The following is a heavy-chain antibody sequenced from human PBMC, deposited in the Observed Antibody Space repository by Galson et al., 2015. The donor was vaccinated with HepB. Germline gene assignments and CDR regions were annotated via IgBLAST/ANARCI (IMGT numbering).Heavy chain of an antibody. V-gene: IGHV5-51*01. J-gene: IGHJ6*02. D-gene: IGHD6-19*01. Sequence: QSGAEVKKPGESLKISCKGSGYSFTSYWIGWVRQMPGKGLEWMGIIYPGDSDTRYSPSFQGQVTISADKSISTAYLQWSSLKASDTAMYYCAGTRVTIAVDKYYYYGMDVWGQGTTVTVSS. CDR3: AGTRVTIAVDKYYYYGMDV. CDR2: IYPGDSDT. CDR1: GYSFTSYW.